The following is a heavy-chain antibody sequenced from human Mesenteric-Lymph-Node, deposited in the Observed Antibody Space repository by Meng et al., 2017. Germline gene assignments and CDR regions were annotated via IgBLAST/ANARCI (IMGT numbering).Heavy chain of an antibody. CDR3: AREVNRAADSDGFDI. J-gene: IGHJ3*02. CDR2: IHHSGRA. V-gene: IGHV4-31*03. D-gene: IGHD6-25*01. CDR1: GGSIRSDNYF. Sequence: SETLSLTCTVSGGSIRSDNYFWSWIRQVPGKGLEWIAYIHHSGRAFYNPSLKSRVTISVDTSKNQFSLSLISVTAADTAVYFCAREVNRAADSDGFDIWGLGTMVTVSS.